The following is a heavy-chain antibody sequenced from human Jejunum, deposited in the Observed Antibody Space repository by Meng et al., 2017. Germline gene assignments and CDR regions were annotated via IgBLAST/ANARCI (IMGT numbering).Heavy chain of an antibody. Sequence: EVQLLESGGGLVQPGGSLRLSCAASGFTFSNNAMGWVRQGPGKGLEWVSGISGSGVSTYYANSVKGRFTISRDNSKNTLYLQMNSLRVDDTAVYYCAKVRISAAGGFDFWGQGTLVTVSS. CDR1: GFTFSNNA. J-gene: IGHJ4*02. CDR2: ISGSGVST. D-gene: IGHD6-13*01. V-gene: IGHV3-23*01. CDR3: AKVRISAAGGFDF.